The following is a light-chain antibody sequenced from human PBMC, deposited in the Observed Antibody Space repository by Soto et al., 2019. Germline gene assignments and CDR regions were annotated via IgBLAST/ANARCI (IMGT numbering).Light chain of an antibody. CDR3: QKYTSAPFS. V-gene: IGKV1-27*01. Sequence: DIQMTQSPSSLSASVGDRVTITCRASQGISNYLTWYQQKPGKVPTLLIYAASTLQSGVTSRFSSSGSGTDFPLTISSLPPEDVATYYCQKYTSAPFSFGPGTKVDIK. J-gene: IGKJ3*01. CDR1: QGISNY. CDR2: AAS.